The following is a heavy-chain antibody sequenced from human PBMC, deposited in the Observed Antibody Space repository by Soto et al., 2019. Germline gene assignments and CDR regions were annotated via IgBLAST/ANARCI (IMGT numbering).Heavy chain of an antibody. CDR2: IYYSGST. Sequence: ASETLSLTCTVSGGSISSSSYYWGWIRQPPGKGLEWIGSIYYSGSTYYNPSLKSRVTISVDTSKNQFSLKLSSVTAADTAVYYCARLPIVAMITWPFDYWGQGTLVTGSS. J-gene: IGHJ4*02. CDR3: ARLPIVAMITWPFDY. CDR1: GGSISSSSYY. D-gene: IGHD5-12*01. V-gene: IGHV4-39*01.